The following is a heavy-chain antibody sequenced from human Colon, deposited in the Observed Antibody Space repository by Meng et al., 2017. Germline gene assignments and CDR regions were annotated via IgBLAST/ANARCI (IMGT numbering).Heavy chain of an antibody. CDR1: EYSSRGYQ. V-gene: IGHV1-2*06. CDR2: INADSGGT. J-gene: IGHJ4*02. D-gene: IGHD6-19*01. Sequence: HAGAKVNVSWATVKAPCYATEYSSRGYQMHWVRQGPGQGLEWMGRINADSGGTNYAEKFQGRVTLTRDTSINTAYMEVTSRRSDDTAVYYCAKIHLGDSGLDYWGQGTLVTVSS. CDR3: AKIHLGDSGLDY.